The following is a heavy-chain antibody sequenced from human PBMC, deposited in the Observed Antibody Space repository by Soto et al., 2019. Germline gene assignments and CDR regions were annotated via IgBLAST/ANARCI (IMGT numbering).Heavy chain of an antibody. V-gene: IGHV1-69*01. J-gene: IGHJ6*02. D-gene: IGHD2-2*01. CDR1: GGTFGSYA. CDR2: IIPITATA. Sequence: QVQLVQSGAEVKKPGSSVKVSCKASGGTFGSYAISWVRQVPGQGLEWMGGIIPITATANYAQKFQGRVTITADESTSTASMQLSSLRSEDTAVYYCARSQGSSTSLEIYYYYYYGMDVWGQGTTVTVSS. CDR3: ARSQGSSTSLEIYYYYYYGMDV.